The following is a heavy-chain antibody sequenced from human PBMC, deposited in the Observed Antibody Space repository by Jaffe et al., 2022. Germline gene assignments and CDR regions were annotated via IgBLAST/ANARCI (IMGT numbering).Heavy chain of an antibody. CDR3: ARIRWELLNYMDV. CDR1: GYSISSGYY. J-gene: IGHJ6*03. CDR2: IYHSGST. D-gene: IGHD1-26*01. V-gene: IGHV4-38-2*01. Sequence: QVQLQESGPGLVKPSETLSLTCAVSGYSISSGYYWGWIRQPPGKGLEWIGSIYHSGSTYYNPSLKSRVTISVDTSKNQFSLKLSSVTAADTAVYYCARIRWELLNYMDVWGKGTTVTVSS.